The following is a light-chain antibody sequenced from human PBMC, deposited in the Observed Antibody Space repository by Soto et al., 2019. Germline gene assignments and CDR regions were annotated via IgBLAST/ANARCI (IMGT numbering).Light chain of an antibody. J-gene: IGLJ2*01. CDR2: EVS. CDR3: SSYTSSSIVV. Sequence: QSALTQPASVSGSPGQSITISCTGTSSDVGGYNYVSWYQQHPGKAPKLMIYEVSNRPSGVSNRFSGSKSGNTASLTISGLQAEDEADYYCSSYTSSSIVVFGGGTQLTFL. CDR1: SSDVGGYNY. V-gene: IGLV2-14*01.